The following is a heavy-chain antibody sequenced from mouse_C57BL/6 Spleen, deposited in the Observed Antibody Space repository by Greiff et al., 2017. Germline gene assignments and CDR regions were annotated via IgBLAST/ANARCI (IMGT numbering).Heavy chain of an antibody. CDR3: AKLLLRYEMDY. J-gene: IGHJ4*01. Sequence: QVHVKQPGAELVKPGASVKLSCKASGYTFTSYWMHWVKQRPGQGLEWIGMIHPNSGSTNYNEKFKSKATLTVDKSSSTAYMQLSSLTSEDSAVYYCAKLLLRYEMDYWGQGTSVTVSS. D-gene: IGHD1-1*01. V-gene: IGHV1-64*01. CDR1: GYTFTSYW. CDR2: IHPNSGST.